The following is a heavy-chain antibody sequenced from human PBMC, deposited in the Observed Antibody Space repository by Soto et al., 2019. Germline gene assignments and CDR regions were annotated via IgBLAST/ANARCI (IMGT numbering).Heavy chain of an antibody. CDR1: GFTFSSYA. Sequence: GGSLRLSCAASGFTFSSYAMSWVRQATGKRLAWVSVISGRGGSTYYADSVKGRFTISRDNSKNTLYLQMNSLRAEGTAVYYCAKCSPRYSSGLKAYYFDYWGQGTLVTVSS. D-gene: IGHD6-19*01. CDR2: ISGRGGST. V-gene: IGHV3-23*01. J-gene: IGHJ4*02. CDR3: AKCSPRYSSGLKAYYFDY.